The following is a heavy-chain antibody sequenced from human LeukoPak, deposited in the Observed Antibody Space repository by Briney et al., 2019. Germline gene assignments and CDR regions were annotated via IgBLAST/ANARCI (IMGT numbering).Heavy chain of an antibody. CDR3: TTDRDYGDYPEYYFDY. V-gene: IGHV3-15*01. J-gene: IGHJ4*02. Sequence: PGGSLRLSCAASRFTFSNAWMSWVRLAPGKGLEWVGHIKSKTDGGTTDYAAPVKGRFTISRDDSKNTLYLQMNSLRTEDTAVYYCTTDRDYGDYPEYYFDYWGQGTLVTVSS. CDR2: IKSKTDGGTT. D-gene: IGHD4-17*01. CDR1: RFTFSNAW.